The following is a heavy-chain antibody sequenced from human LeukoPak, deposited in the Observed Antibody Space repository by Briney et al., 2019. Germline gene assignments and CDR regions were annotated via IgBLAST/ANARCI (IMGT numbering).Heavy chain of an antibody. Sequence: SETLSLTCAVYGGSFSGYYWSWIRQPPGKGLEWIGEINHSGSTIYNPSLKSRVTISVDTSKNQFSLKLSSVTAADTAVYYCARGRYGYCSGGSCYSRGDYYYGMDVWGKGTTVTVSS. D-gene: IGHD2-15*01. CDR1: GGSFSGYY. J-gene: IGHJ6*04. V-gene: IGHV4-34*01. CDR2: INHSGST. CDR3: ARGRYGYCSGGSCYSRGDYYYGMDV.